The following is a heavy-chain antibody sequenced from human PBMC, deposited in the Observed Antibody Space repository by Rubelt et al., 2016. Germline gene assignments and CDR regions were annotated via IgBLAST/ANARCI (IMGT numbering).Heavy chain of an antibody. D-gene: IGHD3-16*01. CDR2: INHSGST. J-gene: IGHJ4*02. V-gene: IGHV4-34*01. CDR3: ASSLDYVWGTKYYFDY. Sequence: HVQLQQWGAGLLKPSETLSLTCAVYGGSFSGYYWSWIRQPPGKGLEWIGEINHSGSTNYNPSLKSRVTISVDTSKNQFSLKLSSVTAADTAVYYCASSLDYVWGTKYYFDYWGQGTLVTVSS. CDR1: GGSFSGYY.